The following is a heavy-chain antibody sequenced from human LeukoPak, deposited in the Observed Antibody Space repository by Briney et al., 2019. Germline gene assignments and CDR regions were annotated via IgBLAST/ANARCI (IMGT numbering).Heavy chain of an antibody. CDR3: AGGRKYGRSTLVRGVITDY. D-gene: IGHD3-10*01. J-gene: IGHJ4*02. Sequence: SETLSLTCTVSGGSISSYYWSWIRQPAGKGLEWIGRIYTSGSTNYNPSLKSRVTMSVDTSKNQFSLKLSSVTAADTPVHYCAGGRKYGRSTLVRGVITDYWGQGTMVTVSS. V-gene: IGHV4-4*07. CDR2: IYTSGST. CDR1: GGSISSYY.